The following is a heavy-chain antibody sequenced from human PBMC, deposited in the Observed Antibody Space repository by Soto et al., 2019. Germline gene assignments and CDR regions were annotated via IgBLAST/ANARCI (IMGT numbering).Heavy chain of an antibody. CDR3: ARAVGNYYGMDV. D-gene: IGHD1-26*01. Sequence: APGKGLYWLSYSDGSSAYPNYADSVKGRFTMSRDNAKNSLFVRLTSLRDEYTAVYYCARAVGNYYGMDVWGQGTTVTVS. J-gene: IGHJ6*02. CDR2: SDGSSAYP. V-gene: IGHV3-11*06.